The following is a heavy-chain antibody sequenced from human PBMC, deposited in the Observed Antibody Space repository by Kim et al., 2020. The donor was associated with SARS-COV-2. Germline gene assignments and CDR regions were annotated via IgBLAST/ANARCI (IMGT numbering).Heavy chain of an antibody. J-gene: IGHJ6*02. Sequence: SQTLSLTCAISGDSVSSHSAVWNWIRQSPSRGLEWLGRTYYGSKWSSNYAVSVKSRIIINADTSKNQVSLQLNSVTPEDTAVYYCTRRLGRSSQYNGMDVRGQGTTVTVSS. CDR3: TRRLGRSSQYNGMDV. CDR1: GDSVSSHSAV. D-gene: IGHD6-19*01. V-gene: IGHV6-1*01. CDR2: TYYGSKWSS.